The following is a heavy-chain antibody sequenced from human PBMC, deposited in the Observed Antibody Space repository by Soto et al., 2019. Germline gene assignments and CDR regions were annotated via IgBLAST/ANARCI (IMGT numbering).Heavy chain of an antibody. CDR1: GGSISSGDYY. CDR3: ATILNCSGGSCYIRVDY. J-gene: IGHJ4*02. D-gene: IGHD2-15*01. CDR2: IYYSGST. Sequence: PSETLSLTCTVSGGSISSGDYYWSWIRRPPGKGLEWIGYIYYSGSTYYNPSLKSRVTISVDTSKNQFSLKLSSVTAADTAVYYCATILNCSGGSCYIRVDYWGQGTLVTVSS. V-gene: IGHV4-30-4*01.